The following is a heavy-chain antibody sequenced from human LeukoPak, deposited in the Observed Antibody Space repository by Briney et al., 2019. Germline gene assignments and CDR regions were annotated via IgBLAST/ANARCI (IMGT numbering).Heavy chain of an antibody. V-gene: IGHV4-39*01. Sequence: PSETLSLTCTVSGGSISSSTYYWGWIRQPPGKGLEWIGSVYYTGSTYYNPSLKSRITISLDTSKNQIPLKLSSATAADTAVYYCSRGSYDILTGYSTLGEYWGQGTLVTVSS. CDR2: VYYTGST. CDR1: GGSISSSTYY. D-gene: IGHD3-9*01. CDR3: SRGSYDILTGYSTLGEY. J-gene: IGHJ4*02.